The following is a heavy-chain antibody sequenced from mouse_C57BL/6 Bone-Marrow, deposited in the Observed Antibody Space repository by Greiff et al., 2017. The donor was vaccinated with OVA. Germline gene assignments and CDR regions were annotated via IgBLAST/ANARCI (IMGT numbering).Heavy chain of an antibody. D-gene: IGHD1-1*01. Sequence: EVQLQQSGAELVRPGASVKLSCTASGFNIKDDYMHSVKQRPEQGLEWIGWIDPENGDTEYASKFQGKATITADTSSNTAYLQLSILTSEDTAVYYCRITTVVDYWYCDVWGTGTTVTVSS. CDR3: RITTVVDYWYCDV. CDR2: IDPENGDT. V-gene: IGHV14-4*01. J-gene: IGHJ1*03. CDR1: GFNIKDDY.